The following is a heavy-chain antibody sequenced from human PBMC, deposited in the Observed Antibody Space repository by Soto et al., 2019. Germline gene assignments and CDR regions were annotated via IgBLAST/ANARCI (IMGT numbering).Heavy chain of an antibody. CDR1: GYTFTSYD. Sequence: ASVKVSCKASGYTFTSYDINWVRQATGQGLEWMGWMNPNSGNTGYAQKFQGRVTMTRNTSISTAYIELRSLRSDETAVYYWLRGLYHYYYYMDVWGTGPTVTVS. CDR2: MNPNSGNT. CDR3: LRGLYHYYYYMDV. J-gene: IGHJ6*03. V-gene: IGHV1-8*01.